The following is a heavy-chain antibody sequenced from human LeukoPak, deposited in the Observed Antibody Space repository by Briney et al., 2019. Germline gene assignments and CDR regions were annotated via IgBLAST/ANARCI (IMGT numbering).Heavy chain of an antibody. J-gene: IGHJ3*02. CDR2: INPSSGDT. CDR1: GYTFTGYY. V-gene: IGHV1-2*02. CDR3: ARGAGSGFDI. D-gene: IGHD6-13*01. Sequence: ASVKVSCKASGYTFTGYYMHWVRQAPGQGLEWMGWINPSSGDTHYAQSLQDKVTMTRDTSINTAYMELSRLISDDTAVYYCARGAGSGFDIWGQGTMVTVSS.